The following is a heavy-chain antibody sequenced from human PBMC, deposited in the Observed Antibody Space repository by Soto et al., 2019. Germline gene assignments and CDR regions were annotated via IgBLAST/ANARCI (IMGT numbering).Heavy chain of an antibody. D-gene: IGHD2-15*01. CDR2: INPNSGGT. CDR3: ARAYCSGGSCYHEFDY. CDR1: GYTFTGYY. V-gene: IGHV1-2*04. J-gene: IGHJ4*02. Sequence: ASVKVSCKASGYTFTGYYMHWVRQAPGQGLEWMGWINPNSGGTNYAQKFQGWVTMTRDTSISTAYMGLSRLRSDDTAVYYCARAYCSGGSCYHEFDYWGQGTLVTVSS.